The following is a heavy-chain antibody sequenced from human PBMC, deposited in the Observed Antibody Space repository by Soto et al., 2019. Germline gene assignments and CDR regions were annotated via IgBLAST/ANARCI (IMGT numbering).Heavy chain of an antibody. J-gene: IGHJ6*03. D-gene: IGHD3-3*01. Sequence: GASVKVSCKASGGTFSSYTISWVRQAPGQGLEWMGRIIPIRGITNYAQKFQGRVTITRDKSTSTAYMELSRLRSDDTAVYYCARGTAGDFWSGYYSSTYMDVWGKGTTVTVSS. CDR2: IIPIRGIT. CDR1: GGTFSSYT. V-gene: IGHV1-69*02. CDR3: ARGTAGDFWSGYYSSTYMDV.